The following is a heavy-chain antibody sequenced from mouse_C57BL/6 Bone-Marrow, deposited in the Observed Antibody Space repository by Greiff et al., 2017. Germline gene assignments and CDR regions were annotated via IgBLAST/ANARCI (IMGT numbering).Heavy chain of an antibody. J-gene: IGHJ3*01. V-gene: IGHV1-69*01. CDR1: GYTFTSYW. Sequence: QVQLQQSGAELVMPGASVKLSCKASGYTFTSYWMHWVKQRPGQGLEWIGEIDPSDSYTNYNQKFKGKSTLTVDKSSSTAYMQLSSLTSKDSAVYDCARIGLGRWFAYWGQGTLVTVSA. CDR2: IDPSDSYT. CDR3: ARIGLGRWFAY. D-gene: IGHD3-1*01.